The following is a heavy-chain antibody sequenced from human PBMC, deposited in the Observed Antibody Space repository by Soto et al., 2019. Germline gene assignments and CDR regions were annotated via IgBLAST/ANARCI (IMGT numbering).Heavy chain of an antibody. D-gene: IGHD6-13*01. CDR2: IYYSGST. Sequence: PSETLSLTCTVSGGSISSSSYYWGWIRQPPGKGLEWIGSIYYSGSTYYNPSLKSRVTISVDTSKNQFSLKLSSVTAADTAVYYCARDGHSWGIAFDIWGQGTMVTVSS. J-gene: IGHJ3*02. V-gene: IGHV4-39*02. CDR3: ARDGHSWGIAFDI. CDR1: GGSISSSSYY.